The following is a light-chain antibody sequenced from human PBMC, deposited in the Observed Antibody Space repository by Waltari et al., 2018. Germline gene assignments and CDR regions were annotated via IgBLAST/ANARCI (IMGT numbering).Light chain of an antibody. CDR3: RQRSSWPPLT. CDR2: DAS. Sequence: EILLTPPPVTLSLPPGERAPLSCRASRILGTSLAWYQQKPGPAPRLLLFDASDRAKSIPGRFTGSGSGTDFTLTISSLEPEDAAVYYCRQRSSWPPLTFGGGTKVEI. V-gene: IGKV3-11*01. CDR1: RILGTS. J-gene: IGKJ4*01.